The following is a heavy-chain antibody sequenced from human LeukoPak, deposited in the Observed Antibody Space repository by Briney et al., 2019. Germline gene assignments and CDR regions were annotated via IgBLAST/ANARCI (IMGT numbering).Heavy chain of an antibody. CDR2: INHSGST. Sequence: IPSETLSLTCAVYGGSFSGYYWSWIRQPPGKGLEWIGEINHSGSTNYNPSLKSRVTISVDTSKNQFSLKLSSVTAADTAVYYCARGRRGYSYGYGNFDYWGQGTLVTVSS. CDR1: GGSFSGYY. V-gene: IGHV4-34*01. CDR3: ARGRRGYSYGYGNFDY. J-gene: IGHJ4*02. D-gene: IGHD5-18*01.